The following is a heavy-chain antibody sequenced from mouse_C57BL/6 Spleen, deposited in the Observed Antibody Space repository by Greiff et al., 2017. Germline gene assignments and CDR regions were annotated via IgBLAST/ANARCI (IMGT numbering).Heavy chain of an antibody. CDR3: TSITTVVATQYCYAMDY. J-gene: IGHJ4*01. D-gene: IGHD1-1*01. Sequence: EVQLQQSGAELVRPGASVKLSCTASGFNIKDYYMHWVKQRPEQGLEWIGRIDPEDGDTEYAPKFQGKATMTADTSSNTAYLQLSSLTSEDTAVYYCTSITTVVATQYCYAMDYWGQGTSVTVSS. CDR1: GFNIKDYY. V-gene: IGHV14-1*01. CDR2: IDPEDGDT.